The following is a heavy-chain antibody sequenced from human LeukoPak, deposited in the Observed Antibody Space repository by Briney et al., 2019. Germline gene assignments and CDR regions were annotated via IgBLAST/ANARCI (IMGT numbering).Heavy chain of an antibody. Sequence: GGSLRLSCAASGFTFSSYSMNWVRQAPGKGLEWVSSISSSSSYIYYADSVKGRFTISRDNAKNSLYLQMNSLRAEDTAVYYCARDEWAVAGLDYWGQGTLVTVSS. CDR3: ARDEWAVAGLDY. V-gene: IGHV3-21*01. CDR2: ISSSSSYI. D-gene: IGHD6-19*01. CDR1: GFTFSSYS. J-gene: IGHJ4*02.